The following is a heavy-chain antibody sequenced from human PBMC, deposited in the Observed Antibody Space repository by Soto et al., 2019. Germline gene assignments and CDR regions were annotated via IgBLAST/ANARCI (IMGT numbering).Heavy chain of an antibody. CDR1: GFTFSSYG. Sequence: QVQLVESGGGVVQPERSLRLSCAASGFTFSSYGMHWVRQAPGKGLEWVAVISYDGSNKYYADSVKGRFTISRDNSKNTLYLQMNSLRAEDTAVYYCAKGYYYDSSGYPFDYWGQGTLVTVSS. J-gene: IGHJ4*02. CDR3: AKGYYYDSSGYPFDY. V-gene: IGHV3-30*18. CDR2: ISYDGSNK. D-gene: IGHD3-22*01.